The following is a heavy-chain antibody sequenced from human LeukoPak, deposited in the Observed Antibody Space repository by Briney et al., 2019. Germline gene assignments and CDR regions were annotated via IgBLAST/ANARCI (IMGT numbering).Heavy chain of an antibody. CDR1: GFTFSNAW. Sequence: GGSLRLSCAASGFTFSNAWMSWVRQAPGKGLEWVGRIKSKTDGATTDYAAPVKGRFTISRDDSKNTLYLQMNSLKTEDTAVYYCTTAPRRYSYGGGYWGQGTLVTVSS. V-gene: IGHV3-15*01. D-gene: IGHD5-18*01. J-gene: IGHJ4*02. CDR3: TTAPRRYSYGGGY. CDR2: IKSKTDGATT.